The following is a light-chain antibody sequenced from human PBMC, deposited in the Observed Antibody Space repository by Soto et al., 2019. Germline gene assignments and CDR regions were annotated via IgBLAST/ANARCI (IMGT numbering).Light chain of an antibody. CDR1: QSVSGSY. J-gene: IGKJ1*01. CDR3: QQYATRPWT. V-gene: IGKV3-20*01. CDR2: DAS. Sequence: EIVLTQSPGTLSLSPGERATLSCRARQSVSGSYVSWYQQKPGQSPRLLIYDASSRATGIPDRFSGSGSGTDFTLTISRLEPEDFAVYYCQQYATRPWTFGQGTKVESK.